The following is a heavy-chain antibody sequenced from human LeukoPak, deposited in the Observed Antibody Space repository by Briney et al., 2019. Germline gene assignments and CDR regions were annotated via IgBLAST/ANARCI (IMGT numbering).Heavy chain of an antibody. V-gene: IGHV4-34*01. D-gene: IGHD6-19*01. CDR3: ARGPAVAGMDV. CDR2: INHSGST. J-gene: IGHJ6*02. Sequence: PSETLSLTCAVYGGSFSGYYWSWIRQPPGKGLEWIGEINHSGSTNYNPSLKSRVTISVDTSKNQFSLKLSSVTAADTAVYYCARGPAVAGMDVWGQGTTVTVSS. CDR1: GGSFSGYY.